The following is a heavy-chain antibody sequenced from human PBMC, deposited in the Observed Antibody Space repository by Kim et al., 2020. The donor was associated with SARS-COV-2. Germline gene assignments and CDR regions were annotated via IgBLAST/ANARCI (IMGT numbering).Heavy chain of an antibody. J-gene: IGHJ4*02. CDR1: GASFSANY. Sequence: SETLSLTCAVYGASFSANYWSWIRQPPGKGLEWIGEINHSGSTNYNPSLKSRVTISVDTSKDQFSLKLYSVTAADTAVYYCARVSSDWGPGTLVTVSS. D-gene: IGHD3-10*01. CDR3: ARVSSD. CDR2: INHSGST. V-gene: IGHV4-34*01.